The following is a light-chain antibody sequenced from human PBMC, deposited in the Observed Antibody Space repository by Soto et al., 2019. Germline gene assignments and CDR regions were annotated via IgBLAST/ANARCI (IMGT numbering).Light chain of an antibody. CDR3: QRYNDYSPYT. CDR2: KAS. J-gene: IGKJ2*01. CDR1: QSISTW. V-gene: IGKV1-5*03. Sequence: DIQMTQSPSTLSASVGDRVTITCRASQSISTWLAWYQQKPGKAPKLLIYKASSLEGRVASRFSGSGSGTEFTLTISSLQPYDFATYYSQRYNDYSPYTFGQGPKLEIK.